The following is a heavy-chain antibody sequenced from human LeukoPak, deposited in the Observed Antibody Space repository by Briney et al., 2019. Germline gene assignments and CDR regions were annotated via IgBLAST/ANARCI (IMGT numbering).Heavy chain of an antibody. Sequence: GGSLRLSCAASGFTFSSYAMHWVRQAPGKGLEWVAVISYDGSNKYYADSVKGRFTISRDNSKNTLYLQMNSLRAEDTAVYYCAREESYYFDYWGQGTLVTVSS. CDR3: AREESYYFDY. CDR2: ISYDGSNK. V-gene: IGHV3-30-3*01. CDR1: GFTFSSYA. D-gene: IGHD2/OR15-2a*01. J-gene: IGHJ4*02.